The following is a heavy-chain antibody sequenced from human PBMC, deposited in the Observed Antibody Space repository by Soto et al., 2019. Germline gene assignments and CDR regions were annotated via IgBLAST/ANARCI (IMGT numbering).Heavy chain of an antibody. D-gene: IGHD3-10*01. J-gene: IGHJ6*02. CDR2: FYSGGSA. V-gene: IGHV3-53*02. Sequence: EVQLVETGGGLIQPGGSLRLSCAASGFNISSSYMSWVRQAPGKGLEWVSVFYSGGSAYYADSVRGRFTISRDNSKNTLYLQMNSVRAEDTAIYYCARDQLLWFGELTPYGMDVWGQGTTVTVSS. CDR1: GFNISSSY. CDR3: ARDQLLWFGELTPYGMDV.